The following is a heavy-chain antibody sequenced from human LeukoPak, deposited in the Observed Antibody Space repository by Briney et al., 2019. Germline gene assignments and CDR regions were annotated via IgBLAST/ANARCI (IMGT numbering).Heavy chain of an antibody. CDR1: GGSFSGYY. J-gene: IGHJ3*02. D-gene: IGHD2-15*01. CDR2: INHSGST. V-gene: IGHV4-34*01. Sequence: SETLSLTCAVYGGSFSGYYWSWIRQPPGKGLEWIGEINHSGSTNYNPSLKSRVTISVDTSKNQFSLKLSSVTAADTAVYYCARDPQTRYCSGGSCPNDAFDIWGQGTMVTVSS. CDR3: ARDPQTRYCSGGSCPNDAFDI.